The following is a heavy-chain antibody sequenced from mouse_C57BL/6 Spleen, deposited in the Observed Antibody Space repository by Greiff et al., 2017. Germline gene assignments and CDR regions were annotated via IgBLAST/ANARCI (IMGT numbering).Heavy chain of an antibody. V-gene: IGHV3-6*01. D-gene: IGHD2-5*01. CDR2: ISYDGSN. J-gene: IGHJ3*01. CDR1: GYSITSGYY. Sequence: EVQVVESGPGLVKPSQSLSLTCSVTGYSITSGYYWNWIRQFPGNKLEWMGYISYDGSNNYNPSLKNRISITRDTSKNQFFLKLNSVTTEDTATYYCARAYYSNPAWFAYWGQGTLVTVSA. CDR3: ARAYYSNPAWFAY.